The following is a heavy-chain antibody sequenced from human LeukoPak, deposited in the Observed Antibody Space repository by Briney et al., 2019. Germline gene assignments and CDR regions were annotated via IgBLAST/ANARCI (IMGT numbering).Heavy chain of an antibody. Sequence: GGSLRLSCAASGFTFSSYEMNWVRQAPGKGLEWVSYISSSGSTIYYADSVKGRFTISRDNAKNSLYLQMNSLRAEDTAVYYCARVSWGWELNIDYWGQGTLVTVSS. CDR1: GFTFSSYE. J-gene: IGHJ4*02. CDR2: ISSSGSTI. D-gene: IGHD1-26*01. CDR3: ARVSWGWELNIDY. V-gene: IGHV3-48*03.